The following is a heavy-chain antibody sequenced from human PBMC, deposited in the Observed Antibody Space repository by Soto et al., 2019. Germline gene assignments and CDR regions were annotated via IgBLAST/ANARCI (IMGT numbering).Heavy chain of an antibody. J-gene: IGHJ6*02. Sequence: GGSLRLSCAASGFTFSSYGMHWVRQAPGKGLEWVAVIWYDGSNKYYADSVKGRFTISRDNSKNTLYLQMNSLRAEDTAVYYCARDPRSHGGYGMDVWGQGTTVTVSS. CDR1: GFTFSSYG. CDR2: IWYDGSNK. CDR3: ARDPRSHGGYGMDV. V-gene: IGHV3-33*01. D-gene: IGHD2-15*01.